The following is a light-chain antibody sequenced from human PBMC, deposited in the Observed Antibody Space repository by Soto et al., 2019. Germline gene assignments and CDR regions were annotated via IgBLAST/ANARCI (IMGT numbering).Light chain of an antibody. CDR3: QQYGTSRT. Sequence: EIALTQSPGTLSLSPGERATLSCRASQSVSSNYLAWYQQKSGQAPRLLIYGISSRATGIPDRFSGSGSGTDFTLTISRLEPEDFAVYYCQQYGTSRTFGQGTKVEIK. V-gene: IGKV3-20*01. CDR2: GIS. CDR1: QSVSSNY. J-gene: IGKJ1*01.